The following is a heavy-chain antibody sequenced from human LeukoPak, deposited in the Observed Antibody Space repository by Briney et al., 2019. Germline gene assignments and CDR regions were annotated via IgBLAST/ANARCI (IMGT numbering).Heavy chain of an antibody. Sequence: PSQTLSLTCTVSGGSISSGDYYWSWLRQPPGKGLEWIGYIYYSGSTYYNPSLKSRVTISVDTSKNQFSLKLSSVTAADTAVYYCARADIVVVVAAAHDAFDIWGQGTMVTVSS. CDR1: GGSISSGDYY. J-gene: IGHJ3*02. D-gene: IGHD2-15*01. CDR3: ARADIVVVVAAAHDAFDI. CDR2: IYYSGST. V-gene: IGHV4-30-4*01.